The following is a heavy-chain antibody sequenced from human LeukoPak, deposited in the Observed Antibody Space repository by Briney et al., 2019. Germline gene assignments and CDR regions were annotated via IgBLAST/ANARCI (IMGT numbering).Heavy chain of an antibody. V-gene: IGHV4-34*01. CDR2: INHSGST. CDR1: GGSFSGYY. J-gene: IGHJ5*02. Sequence: SETLSLTCAVYGGSFSGYYWSWIRQPPGKGLEWIGEINHSGSTNYNPSLKSRVTLSVDTSKNQFSLKLSSVTAADTAVYYCARGGPIYSSSWYWFDPWGQGTLVTVPS. CDR3: ARGGPIYSSSWYWFDP. D-gene: IGHD6-13*01.